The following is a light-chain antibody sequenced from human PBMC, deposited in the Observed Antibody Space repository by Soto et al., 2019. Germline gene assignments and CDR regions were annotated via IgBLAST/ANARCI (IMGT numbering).Light chain of an antibody. CDR2: KDR. V-gene: IGLV3-25*03. CDR1: AVAKQY. CDR3: QSADITGPYV. Sequence: SYELTQSPSVSVSLGQTATITCSGDAVAKQYGYWYQQKPGHAPVLVIYKDRERPSGLPARFSGSSSGTTITLTISGVQAEDEADYYCQSADITGPYVFGIGTKLTVL. J-gene: IGLJ1*01.